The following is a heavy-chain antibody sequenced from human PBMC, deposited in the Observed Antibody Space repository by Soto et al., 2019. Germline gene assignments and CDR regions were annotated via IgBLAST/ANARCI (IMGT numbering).Heavy chain of an antibody. CDR3: ASGVIVPTTLVH. CDR1: GGTVRSDRYY. CDR2: IYFSGDA. V-gene: IGHV4-31*11. D-gene: IGHD5-12*01. J-gene: IGHJ4*01. Sequence: QVQLQESGPGLVKPSQTLSLTCAVSGGTVRSDRYYWSWIRQRPGKGLEWIGYIYFSGDAYYNPSLKSRVAISVDTSKNQFSLKLNSVTAADTAVHYCASGVIVPTTLVHWGQGALVTVSP.